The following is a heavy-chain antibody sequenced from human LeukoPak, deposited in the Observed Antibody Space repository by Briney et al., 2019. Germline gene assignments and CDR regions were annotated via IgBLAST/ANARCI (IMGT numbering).Heavy chain of an antibody. CDR3: TRGYYDSSGYNAEYFQH. CDR1: GYTFTSYD. V-gene: IGHV1-8*01. J-gene: IGHJ1*01. CDR2: MNPNSGRT. Sequence: ASVKVSCKASGYTFTSYDINWVRQATGQGLVWMGWMNPNSGRTGYAQNFQGRITITRNTSISTAYMELSSLRSEDTAVYYCTRGYYDSSGYNAEYFQHWGQGTLVTVSS. D-gene: IGHD3-22*01.